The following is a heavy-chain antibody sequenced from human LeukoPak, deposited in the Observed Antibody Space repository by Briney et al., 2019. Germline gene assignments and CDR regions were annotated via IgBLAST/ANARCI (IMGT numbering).Heavy chain of an antibody. Sequence: GGSLRLSCAASGFTFSDYFMSWIRQAPGKGLEWVSYISSSGSTIYYADSVKGRFTISRDNARNSLYLQMNSLRAEDTAVYYCARDNYDSSGPYYFDYWGQGTLVTVSS. CDR3: ARDNYDSSGPYYFDY. V-gene: IGHV3-11*04. D-gene: IGHD3-22*01. CDR2: ISSSGSTI. J-gene: IGHJ4*02. CDR1: GFTFSDYF.